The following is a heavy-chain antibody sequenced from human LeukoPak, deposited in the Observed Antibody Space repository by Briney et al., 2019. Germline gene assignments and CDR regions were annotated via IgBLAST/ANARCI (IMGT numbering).Heavy chain of an antibody. D-gene: IGHD2-15*01. Sequence: ASVKVSCKASGYTFTSYGISWVRQAPGQGLEWMGWISAYNGNTNYAQKLQGRVTMTTDTSTSTAYMELRSLRSDDTAVYYCARQGWRPYYYYYMDVWGKGTTVTVSS. CDR2: ISAYNGNT. CDR3: ARQGWRPYYYYYMDV. J-gene: IGHJ6*03. V-gene: IGHV1-18*01. CDR1: GYTFTSYG.